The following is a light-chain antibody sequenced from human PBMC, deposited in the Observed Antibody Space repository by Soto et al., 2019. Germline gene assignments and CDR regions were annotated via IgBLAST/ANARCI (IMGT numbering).Light chain of an antibody. V-gene: IGLV4-69*01. CDR2: LNSYGSH. Sequence: QPVLTQSPSASAALGASVKLTCTLTSGHRSYAIAWHQQQPEKGPQYLMKLNSYGSHSKGDGIPDRFSGSSSGAERYPTISSLQYEDEADYYCQTWGTGPAVFGGGTQLTVL. CDR1: SGHRSYA. CDR3: QTWGTGPAV. J-gene: IGLJ7*01.